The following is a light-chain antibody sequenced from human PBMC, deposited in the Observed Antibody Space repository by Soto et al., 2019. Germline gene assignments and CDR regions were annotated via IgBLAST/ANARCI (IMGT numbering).Light chain of an antibody. CDR1: QSVLYRSSNKNY. Sequence: DIVMTQSPDSLAVSLGKRATINCKSSQSVLYRSSNKNYLAWYQQKPGQPPKLLIYWASTRESGVPDRFSGGGSQTDFTLTISSLQAEDVAVYYCQQYHSTPWTFGQGTKVDIK. J-gene: IGKJ1*01. CDR2: WAS. CDR3: QQYHSTPWT. V-gene: IGKV4-1*01.